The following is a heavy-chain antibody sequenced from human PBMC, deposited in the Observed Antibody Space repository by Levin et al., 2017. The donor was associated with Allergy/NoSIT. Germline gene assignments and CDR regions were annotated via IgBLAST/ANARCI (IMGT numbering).Heavy chain of an antibody. CDR3: ARGPPGHYWTGVGPPARPSDYCYGLDV. J-gene: IGHJ6*02. V-gene: IGHV3-7*01. CDR2: IKQDGSEK. D-gene: IGHD2-2*01. Sequence: GGSLRLSCAASGFSFDGHWMTWVRQAPGKGLEWVADIKQDGSEKNYVDPVKGRFTIARDNAKNSVYLQMNSLRAEDTAVYFCARGPPGHYWTGVGPPARPSDYCYGLDVWGQGTTVTV. CDR1: GFSFDGHW.